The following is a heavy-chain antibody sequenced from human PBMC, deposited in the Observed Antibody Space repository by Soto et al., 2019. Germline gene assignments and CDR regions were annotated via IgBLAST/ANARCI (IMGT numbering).Heavy chain of an antibody. V-gene: IGHV3-23*04. CDR2: ISGSGGST. J-gene: IGHJ4*02. CDR3: AKAHSGWAYYFDY. CDR1: GYTFSSYA. Sequence: VQLVQSGAEVKKPGASVKVSCKASGYTFSSYAMSWVRQAPGKGLEWVSAISGSGGSTYYADSVKGRFTISRDNSKNTLYLQMNSLRAEDTAVYYCAKAHSGWAYYFDYWGQGTLVTVSS. D-gene: IGHD6-19*01.